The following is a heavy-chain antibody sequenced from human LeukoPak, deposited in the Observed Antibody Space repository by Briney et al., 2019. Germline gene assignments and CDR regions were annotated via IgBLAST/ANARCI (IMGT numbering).Heavy chain of an antibody. Sequence: PSETLSLTCAVYGGSFIGYYWSWIRQPPGKGLEWIGEINHSGSTNYNPSLKSRVTISVDTSKNRFSLKLSSVTAADTAVYYCARVRYINYFDYWGQGTLVTVSS. CDR1: GGSFIGYY. J-gene: IGHJ4*02. CDR2: INHSGST. D-gene: IGHD1-1*01. CDR3: ARVRYINYFDY. V-gene: IGHV4-34*01.